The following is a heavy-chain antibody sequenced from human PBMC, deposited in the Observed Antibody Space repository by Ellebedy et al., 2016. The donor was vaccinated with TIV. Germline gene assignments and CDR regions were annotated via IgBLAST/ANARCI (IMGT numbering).Heavy chain of an antibody. CDR3: ARYFCSTTSCHPFDY. CDR2: ISAYSGNT. J-gene: IGHJ4*02. V-gene: IGHV1-18*01. CDR1: GDNFNTYG. D-gene: IGHD2-2*01. Sequence: ASVKVSXXSSGDNFNTYGFTWVRQAPGQGLEWMGWISAYSGNTIYAQKLQGRVTMTTDTSTTTAYLEVRSLRSDDTALYYCARYFCSTTSCHPFDYWGQGTLVTVSS.